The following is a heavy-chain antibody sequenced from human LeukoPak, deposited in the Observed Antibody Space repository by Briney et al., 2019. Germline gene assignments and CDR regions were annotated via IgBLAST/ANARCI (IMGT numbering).Heavy chain of an antibody. V-gene: IGHV4-38-2*01. CDR3: ARLLRYYDSSGYYGVIGFDY. D-gene: IGHD3-22*01. J-gene: IGHJ4*02. CDR1: GYSISSGYY. Sequence: TSETLSLTCAVSGYSISSGYYWGWIRQPPGKGLEWIGSIYHSGTTYYTPSLKSRVTISVDTSKNQFSLKLSSVPAADTAVYYCARLLRYYDSSGYYGVIGFDYWGQGTLVTVSS. CDR2: IYHSGTT.